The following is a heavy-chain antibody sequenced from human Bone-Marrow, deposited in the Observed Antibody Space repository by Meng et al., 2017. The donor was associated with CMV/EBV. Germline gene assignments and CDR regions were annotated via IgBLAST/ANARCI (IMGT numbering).Heavy chain of an antibody. CDR3: ARDFN. J-gene: IGHJ4*02. CDR1: GFTFSSYA. CDR2: ISYDGSNK. V-gene: IGHV3-30-3*01. Sequence: GESLKISCAASGFTFSSYAMHWVRQAPGKGLEWVAVISYDGSNKYYADSVKGRFTISRDNSKNTLYLQMNSLRAEDTAVYYCARDFNWGQGTLVTFYS.